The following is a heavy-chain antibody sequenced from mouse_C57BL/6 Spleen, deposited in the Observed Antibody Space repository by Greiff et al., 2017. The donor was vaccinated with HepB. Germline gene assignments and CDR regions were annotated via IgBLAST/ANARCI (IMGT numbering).Heavy chain of an antibody. J-gene: IGHJ1*03. Sequence: VQLQQPGAELVMPGASVKLSCKASGYTFTSYWMHWVKQRPGQGLEWIGEIDPSDSYTNYNQKFKGKSTLTVDKSSSTAYMQLSSLTSEDSAVYYCARSGGFTTVVERYFDVWGTGTTVTVSS. V-gene: IGHV1-69*01. CDR1: GYTFTSYW. D-gene: IGHD1-1*01. CDR3: ARSGGFTTVVERYFDV. CDR2: IDPSDSYT.